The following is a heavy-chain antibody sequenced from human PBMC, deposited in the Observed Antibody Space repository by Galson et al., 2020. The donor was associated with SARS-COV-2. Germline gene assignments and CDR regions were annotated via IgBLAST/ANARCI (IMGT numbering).Heavy chain of an antibody. CDR2: IYPDDSDT. CDR3: VRSGDNWNPPNYFDY. V-gene: IGHV5-51*01. J-gene: IGHJ4*01. D-gene: IGHD1-1*01. CDR1: GYTYTSYW. Sequence: GESLKISCKGSGYTYTSYWIGWVRQMPGKGLEWMGIIYPDDSDTRYSPSLQGQVTISIDKSINTAYLQWDSLKASDTAVYYCVRSGDNWNPPNYFDYWGHGTQVFVSS.